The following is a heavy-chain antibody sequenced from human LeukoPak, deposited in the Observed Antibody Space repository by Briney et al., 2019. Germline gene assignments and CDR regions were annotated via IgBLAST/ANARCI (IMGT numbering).Heavy chain of an antibody. CDR1: GYSFTSYW. Sequence: GESLKISCKGSGYSFTSYWIGWVRQMPGKGLEWMGIVYSGDSDTKYSPSFQGQVTISADKSISTAYLQWSSLKASDTAMYYCASLSYYDSSGAFDYWGQGILVTVSS. CDR3: ASLSYYDSSGAFDY. D-gene: IGHD3-22*01. V-gene: IGHV5-51*01. J-gene: IGHJ4*02. CDR2: VYSGDSDT.